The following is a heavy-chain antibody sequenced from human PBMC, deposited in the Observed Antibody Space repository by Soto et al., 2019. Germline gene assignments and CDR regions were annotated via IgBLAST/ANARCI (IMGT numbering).Heavy chain of an antibody. CDR1: GFTFSSYG. Sequence: GGSLRLSCAASGFTFSSYGMHWFRQAPGKGLEWVAVISYDGSNKYYADSVKGRFTISRDNSKNTLYLQMNSLRAEDTAVYYYAKDPGGDTAMPGFDYWGQGTLVTVSS. J-gene: IGHJ4*02. CDR3: AKDPGGDTAMPGFDY. D-gene: IGHD5-18*01. CDR2: ISYDGSNK. V-gene: IGHV3-30*18.